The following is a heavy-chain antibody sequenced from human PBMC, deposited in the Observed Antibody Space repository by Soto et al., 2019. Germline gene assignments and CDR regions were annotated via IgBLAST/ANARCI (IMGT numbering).Heavy chain of an antibody. J-gene: IGHJ6*03. CDR1: GYSFTNYG. D-gene: IGHD6-19*01. CDR3: ARDRGVAPPVAGNTHYYYYMDV. Sequence: QDQLVQSGAEVKKPGASVTVSCKASGYSFTNYGITWVRQAPGQGLEWMGWISGFNGNTHYAHKLQGRVTMTTDASTSTAYMELRSLRSDDTAVYYCARDRGVAPPVAGNTHYYYYMDVWGKGTTVTVSS. CDR2: ISGFNGNT. V-gene: IGHV1-18*01.